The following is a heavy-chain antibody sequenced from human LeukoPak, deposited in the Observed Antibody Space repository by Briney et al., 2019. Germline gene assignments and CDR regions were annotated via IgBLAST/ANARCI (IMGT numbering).Heavy chain of an antibody. Sequence: SETLSLTCAVYGVSFSGYYWSWIRQPPGKGLEWIGEINQSGSTNCNPSLKSRVTISVDTSKNQFSLKLSSVTAADTAVYYCARGNRIQLWSMDVWGKGTTVTVSS. CDR2: INQSGST. CDR1: GVSFSGYY. V-gene: IGHV4-34*01. J-gene: IGHJ6*03. D-gene: IGHD5-18*01. CDR3: ARGNRIQLWSMDV.